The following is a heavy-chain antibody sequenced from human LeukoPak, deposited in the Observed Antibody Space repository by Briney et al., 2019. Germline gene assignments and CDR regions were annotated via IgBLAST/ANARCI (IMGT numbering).Heavy chain of an antibody. V-gene: IGHV3-23*01. D-gene: IGHD1-26*01. CDR3: AKGGVSKKISPPTFFDY. CDR1: GFTFSSYA. CDR2: ISGSGGST. J-gene: IGHJ4*02. Sequence: PGGSLRLSCAASGFTFSSYAMSWVRQAPGKGLEWVSAISGSGGSTYYADSVKGRFTISRDNSKNTLYLQMNSLRAEDTAVYYCAKGGVSKKISPPTFFDYWGQGTLVTVSS.